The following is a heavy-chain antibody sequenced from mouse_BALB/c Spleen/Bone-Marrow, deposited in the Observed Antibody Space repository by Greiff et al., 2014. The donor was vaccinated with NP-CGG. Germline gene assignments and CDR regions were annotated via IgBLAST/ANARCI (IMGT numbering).Heavy chain of an antibody. CDR1: GFTFSSYG. Sequence: VQLQQSGGDLVKPGGSLKLSCAASGFTFSSYGMSWVRQTPDKRLEWVATISSGGSYTYYPDSVKGRFTISRDNAKNTLYLQMSSLKSEDTAMYYCARQYGNYWDYFDYWGQGTTLTVSS. V-gene: IGHV5-6*01. CDR3: ARQYGNYWDYFDY. J-gene: IGHJ2*01. CDR2: ISSGGSYT. D-gene: IGHD2-10*02.